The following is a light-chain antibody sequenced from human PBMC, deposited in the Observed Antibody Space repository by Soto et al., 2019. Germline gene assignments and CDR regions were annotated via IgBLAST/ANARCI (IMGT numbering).Light chain of an antibody. CDR3: QQYGSSSLT. J-gene: IGKJ1*01. CDR2: GAS. V-gene: IGKV3-20*01. CDR1: QSVSSSY. Sequence: EIVLTQSPGTLSLSPGERATLSSRASQSVSSSYLAWYQQKPGQAPRLLIYGASSRATGIPDRFSGSGSGTDFTLTISRLEPEDFAVYYCQQYGSSSLTFGQGTKVDIK.